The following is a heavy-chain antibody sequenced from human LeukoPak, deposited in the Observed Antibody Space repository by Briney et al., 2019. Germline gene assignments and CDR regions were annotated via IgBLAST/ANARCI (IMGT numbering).Heavy chain of an antibody. CDR3: VRSLNSGSSADL. V-gene: IGHV3-53*01. J-gene: IGHJ5*02. Sequence: HPGGSLRLSCAASGFDVSSNFINWVRQAPGKGLEWVSVLYSVGTTYYADSVKGRFTISRDSSKNTLYLQMNSLRVDDTAVYYCVRSLNSGSSADLWGQGTLITVSS. CDR2: LYSVGTT. CDR1: GFDVSSNF. D-gene: IGHD1-26*01.